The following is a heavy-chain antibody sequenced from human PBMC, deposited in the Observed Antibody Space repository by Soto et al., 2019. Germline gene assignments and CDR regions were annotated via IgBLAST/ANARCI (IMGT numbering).Heavy chain of an antibody. J-gene: IGHJ4*02. D-gene: IGHD5-12*01. CDR3: VRVVAIPGYPDN. CDR2: IVPIVDTS. CDR1: GGTFSSYA. V-gene: IGHV1-69*12. Sequence: QVQLVQSGAEVRQPASSVKVSCKTSGGTFSSYAISWVRQAPGQGLEWMGGIVPIVDTSTYAQKVQGRVTITADESTSTVHMELSSLRSDDTAVYYCVRVVAIPGYPDNWRQGTLVTVSS.